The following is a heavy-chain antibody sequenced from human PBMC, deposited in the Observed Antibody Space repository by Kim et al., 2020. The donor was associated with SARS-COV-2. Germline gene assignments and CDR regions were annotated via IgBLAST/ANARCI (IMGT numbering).Heavy chain of an antibody. CDR1: EDTFTGHY. CDR2: INPNSGVT. D-gene: IGHD2-2*01. CDR3: AMSTSCSSTTCHFYYPMDV. J-gene: IGHJ6*02. Sequence: ASVKVSCKPSEDTFTGHYMHWVRQAPGQGLEWMGWINPNSGVTDSPPKFRGRVTMARDTSINTAYLEVNSLRPDDSAVYYCAMSTSCSSTTCHFYYPMDVGGQGTTVTVSS. V-gene: IGHV1-2*07.